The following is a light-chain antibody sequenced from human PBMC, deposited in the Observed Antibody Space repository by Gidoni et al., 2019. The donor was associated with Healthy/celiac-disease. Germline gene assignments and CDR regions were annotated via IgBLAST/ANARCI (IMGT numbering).Light chain of an antibody. CDR3: SSYAGSNHVV. CDR2: EVS. J-gene: IGLJ2*01. V-gene: IGLV2-8*01. CDR1: SSDVGGYNY. Sequence: QSALTQPPSASGSRGQSVTIACTGPSSDVGGYNYVSWYQQHPGKAPKLMIYEVSKRPSGVPDRFSGSKSGNPASLTVSGLQAEDEAAYYCSSYAGSNHVVFGGGTKLTVL.